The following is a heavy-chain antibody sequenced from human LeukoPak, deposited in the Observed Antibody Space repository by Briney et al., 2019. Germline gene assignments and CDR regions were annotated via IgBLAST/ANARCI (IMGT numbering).Heavy chain of an antibody. J-gene: IGHJ3*01. CDR1: GGSISGYY. CDR2: IYYSGST. CDR3: ARDHRGERAFDV. Sequence: PSETLSLTCTVSGGSISGYYWSWFRQPPGKGLEWIGYIYYSGSTNYNPSPRSRVTMSVDTSKNQFSWRLSSVTAADTAVYYCARDHRGERAFDVWGQGTMVTVSS. V-gene: IGHV4-59*01. D-gene: IGHD5-24*01.